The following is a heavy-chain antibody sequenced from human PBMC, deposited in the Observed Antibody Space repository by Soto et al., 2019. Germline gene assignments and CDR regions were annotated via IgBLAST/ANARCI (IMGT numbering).Heavy chain of an antibody. Sequence: QVQLVQSGAEEKKPGASVKVSCKASGYTFTGYAMHWVRQAPGQRLEWLGWINAGNGNTKHSQKFQGRVTITRDTSASTAYMELSSLRSEDTAVYYCARSAISPFGGLIGPFDYWGQGTLVTVSS. D-gene: IGHD3-16*02. CDR2: INAGNGNT. J-gene: IGHJ4*02. CDR3: ARSAISPFGGLIGPFDY. V-gene: IGHV1-3*05. CDR1: GYTFTGYA.